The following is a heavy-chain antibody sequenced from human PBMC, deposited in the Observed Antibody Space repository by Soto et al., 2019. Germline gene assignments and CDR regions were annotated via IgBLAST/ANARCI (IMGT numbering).Heavy chain of an antibody. CDR1: GFPFSSYV. Sequence: QVQLVESGGGVVQPGRSLRLSCEVSGFPFSSYVFHWVRQTPGKGLEWVTLISHDGNKKYYADFVKGRFTISRDNSKNTLYVEMTSLRLDDTAVYYCVRAGATKSPPYQYYGLDIWGPGTTVTVSS. D-gene: IGHD4-17*01. CDR3: VRAGATKSPPYQYYGLDI. CDR2: ISHDGNKK. V-gene: IGHV3-30-3*01. J-gene: IGHJ6*02.